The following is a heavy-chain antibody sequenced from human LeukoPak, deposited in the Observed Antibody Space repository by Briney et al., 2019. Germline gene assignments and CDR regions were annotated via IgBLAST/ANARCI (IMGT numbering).Heavy chain of an antibody. CDR3: ARLVTYSSSWYDY. J-gene: IGHJ4*02. Sequence: SETLSLTCAVYGGSFSGYYWSWLRQPPGKGLEWIGEINDSGSTNYNPSLKSRVTISVDTSKNQFSLKLSSVTAADTAVYYCARLVTYSSSWYDYWGQGTLVTVSS. CDR1: GGSFSGYY. CDR2: INDSGST. V-gene: IGHV4-34*01. D-gene: IGHD6-13*01.